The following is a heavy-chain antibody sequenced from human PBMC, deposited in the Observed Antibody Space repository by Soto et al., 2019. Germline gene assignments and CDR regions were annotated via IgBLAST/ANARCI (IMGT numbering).Heavy chain of an antibody. CDR2: IYYSGST. CDR3: ARESPRAAAGGVDY. D-gene: IGHD6-13*01. Sequence: QVQLQESGPGLVKPSQTLSLTCTVSGGSISSGGYYWSWIRQHPGKGLEWIGYIYYSGSTYHNPSLKSRVTISVDTSKNQFSLKLSSVTAADTAVYYCARESPRAAAGGVDYWGQGTLVTVSS. J-gene: IGHJ4*02. CDR1: GGSISSGGYY. V-gene: IGHV4-31*03.